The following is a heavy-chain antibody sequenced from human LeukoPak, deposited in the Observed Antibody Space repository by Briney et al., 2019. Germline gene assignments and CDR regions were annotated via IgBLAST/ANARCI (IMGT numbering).Heavy chain of an antibody. Sequence: GGSLRLSCAASGFTFSSYWMTWVRQAPGEGLEWVANIKQDGSEKYYVDSVKGRFTISRDNAENSLYLQMNSLRAEDTAVYYCARSSYSSSWYVLYYWGQGTLVTVSS. D-gene: IGHD6-13*01. J-gene: IGHJ4*02. V-gene: IGHV3-7*01. CDR1: GFTFSSYW. CDR2: IKQDGSEK. CDR3: ARSSYSSSWYVLYY.